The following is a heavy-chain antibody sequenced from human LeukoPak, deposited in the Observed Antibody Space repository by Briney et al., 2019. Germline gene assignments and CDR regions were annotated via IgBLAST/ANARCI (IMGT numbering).Heavy chain of an antibody. J-gene: IGHJ6*02. V-gene: IGHV1-18*01. CDR2: ISAYNGNT. CDR3: ARDSPITGTTYNYYYYGMDV. CDR1: GYTFTSYD. Sequence: ASVKVSCKASGYTFTSYDISWVRQAPGQGLEWMGWISAYNGNTNYAQKLQGRVTMTTDTSTSTAYMELRSLRSDDTAVYYCARDSPITGTTYNYYYYGMDVWGQGTTVTVSS. D-gene: IGHD1-7*01.